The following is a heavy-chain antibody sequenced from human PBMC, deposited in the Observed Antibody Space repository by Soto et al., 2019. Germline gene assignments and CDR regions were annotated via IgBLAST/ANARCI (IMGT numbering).Heavy chain of an antibody. J-gene: IGHJ4*02. V-gene: IGHV4-59*08. CDR1: GGSISGYS. CDR2: IHYSGGT. D-gene: IGHD6-19*01. CDR3: ARRTNYGTAWYPDC. Sequence: QVQLQESGPGLVKPSETLSLTCAISGGSISGYSWSWIRQPPGKGLEWIGNIHYSGGTNYNPSLKSRVTPSLNTAQVPFPPPPTSVTAADTAVYYCARRTNYGTAWYPDCWGQGTLVTVSS.